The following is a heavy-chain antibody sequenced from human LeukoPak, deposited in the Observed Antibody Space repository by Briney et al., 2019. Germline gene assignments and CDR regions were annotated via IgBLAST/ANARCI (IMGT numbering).Heavy chain of an antibody. D-gene: IGHD3-3*01. CDR3: AREIYDFWSGYRRGYYFDY. Sequence: ASVKVSCKASGYTFTGYYMHWVRQAPGQGLEWMGWINPNSGGTNYAQKFQGRVTITRDTSASTAYMELSSLRSEDMAVYYCAREIYDFWSGYRRGYYFDYWGQGTLVTVSS. V-gene: IGHV1-2*02. CDR2: INPNSGGT. J-gene: IGHJ4*02. CDR1: GYTFTGYY.